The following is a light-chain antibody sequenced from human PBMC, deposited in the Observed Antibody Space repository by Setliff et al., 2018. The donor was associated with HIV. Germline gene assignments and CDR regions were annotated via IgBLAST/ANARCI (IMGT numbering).Light chain of an antibody. CDR1: SSDIGVYKY. CDR2: DVT. V-gene: IGLV2-14*03. CDR3: SSYTSSITLYV. J-gene: IGLJ1*01. Sequence: QSVLTQPASVSGSPGQSITISRTGTSSDIGVYKYVSWYQQHPGKAPKLIIYDVTNRPSGVSNRFSGSKSGNTASLTISGLQAEDEADYYCSSYTSSITLYVFGTGTKVTVL.